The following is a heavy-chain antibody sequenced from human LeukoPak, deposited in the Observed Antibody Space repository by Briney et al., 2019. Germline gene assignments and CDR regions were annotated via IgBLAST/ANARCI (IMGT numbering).Heavy chain of an antibody. J-gene: IGHJ6*02. D-gene: IGHD2-2*01. Sequence: ASVKVSCKASGYTFNSYGISWVRQAPGQGLEWMGWISAYNGNTNYAQKFQGRVTMTTDTSTSTAYMELRSLRSDDTAVYYCARDLSPYCSSTSWTRCRYYGMDVWGQGTTVTVSS. CDR1: GYTFNSYG. CDR3: ARDLSPYCSSTSWTRCRYYGMDV. V-gene: IGHV1-18*01. CDR2: ISAYNGNT.